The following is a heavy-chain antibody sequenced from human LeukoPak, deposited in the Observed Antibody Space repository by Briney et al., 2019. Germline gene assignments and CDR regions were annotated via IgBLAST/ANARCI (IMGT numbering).Heavy chain of an antibody. CDR2: INSDGSST. V-gene: IGHV3-74*01. J-gene: IGHJ4*02. D-gene: IGHD3-10*01. CDR3: AREIQEWVTMVRGVTARYRHDYFDY. CDR1: GFTFSSYW. Sequence: GGSLRLSCAASGFTFSSYWMHWVRQAPGKGLVWVSRINSDGSSTSYADSVKGRFTVSRDNAKNTLYLQMNSLRAEDTAVYYCAREIQEWVTMVRGVTARYRHDYFDYWGQGTLVTVSS.